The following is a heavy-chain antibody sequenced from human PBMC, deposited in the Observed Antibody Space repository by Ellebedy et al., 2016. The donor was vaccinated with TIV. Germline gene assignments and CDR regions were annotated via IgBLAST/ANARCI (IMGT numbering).Heavy chain of an antibody. V-gene: IGHV1-69*13. D-gene: IGHD2-15*01. CDR1: GGTFSSYV. Sequence: AASVKVSCKASGGTFSSYVISWVRQAPGQGLEWMGGTIPIFGRTNYAQKFQGRVTITADEPTSTAYMELSSLRSEDTAVFYCAADLAYCSGGSCFRTNDYYYGMDVWGQGTTVTVSS. CDR3: AADLAYCSGGSCFRTNDYYYGMDV. J-gene: IGHJ6*02. CDR2: TIPIFGRT.